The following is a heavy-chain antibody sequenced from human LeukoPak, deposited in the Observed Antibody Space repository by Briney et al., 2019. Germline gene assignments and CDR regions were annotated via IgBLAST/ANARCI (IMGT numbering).Heavy chain of an antibody. CDR2: ISAYNGNT. J-gene: IGHJ4*02. Sequence: GASVKVSCKASGYTFTSYGISWVRQAPGQGLEWMGWISAYNGNTNYAQKLQGGVTMTTDTSTSTAYMELRSLRSDDTAVYYCAAIYYGSRSYLAIDYWGQGTLVTVSS. CDR1: GYTFTSYG. V-gene: IGHV1-18*01. D-gene: IGHD3-10*01. CDR3: AAIYYGSRSYLAIDY.